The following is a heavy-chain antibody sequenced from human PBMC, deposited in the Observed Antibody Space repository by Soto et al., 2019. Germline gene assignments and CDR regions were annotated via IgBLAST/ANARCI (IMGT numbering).Heavy chain of an antibody. CDR1: GFTFSSYA. CDR3: AKDPTGAIHLWNGY. V-gene: IGHV3-23*01. J-gene: IGHJ4*02. D-gene: IGHD5-18*01. CDR2: ISGSGGST. Sequence: EVQLLESGGGLVQPGGSLRLSCAASGFTFSSYAMSWVRQAPGKGLEWVSAISGSGGSTYYADSVKARFTFSRDNSKNPLYLQTNSLRTEDTAVYYCAKDPTGAIHLWNGYWGEGNLVTVAS.